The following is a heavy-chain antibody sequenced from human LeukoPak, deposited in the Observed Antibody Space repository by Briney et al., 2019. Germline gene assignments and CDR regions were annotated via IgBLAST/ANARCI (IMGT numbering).Heavy chain of an antibody. CDR1: GYTFTGYY. J-gene: IGHJ6*03. Sequence: GASVKVSCKASGYTFTGYYMHWVRQAPGQGLEWMGWINPNSGDTNYAQKFQGRVTMTRDTSSSTAYMDLSRLRSDDTAVYYCARTYYDFWSGYYNYYYYMDVWGKGTTVTVSS. V-gene: IGHV1-2*02. CDR2: INPNSGDT. CDR3: ARTYYDFWSGYYNYYYYMDV. D-gene: IGHD3-3*01.